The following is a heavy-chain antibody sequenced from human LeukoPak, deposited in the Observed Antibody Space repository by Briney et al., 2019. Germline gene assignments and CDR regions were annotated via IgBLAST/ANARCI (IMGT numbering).Heavy chain of an antibody. CDR3: AKDSYSKGDF. CDR1: GFTFSSYG. V-gene: IGHV3-7*01. Sequence: PGGSLRLSCAASGFTFSSYGMHWVRQAPGKGLEWVANIKNDGAVKNYVDSVKGRFTISRDSAKNSLYLQMNSLRAEDTAVYYCAKDSYSKGDFWGQGVLVTVSS. CDR2: IKNDGAVK. J-gene: IGHJ4*02. D-gene: IGHD6-13*01.